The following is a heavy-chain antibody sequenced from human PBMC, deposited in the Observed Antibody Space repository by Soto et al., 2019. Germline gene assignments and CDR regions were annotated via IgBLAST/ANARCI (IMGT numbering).Heavy chain of an antibody. CDR3: ARGGAWTPEGLGY. D-gene: IGHD2-15*01. V-gene: IGHV3-30-3*01. CDR1: GFTFSSFA. CDR2: ISSDVVNY. J-gene: IGHJ4*02. Sequence: QVQLVESGGGVVQPGRSLRLSCAASGFTFSSFAMHWVRQAPGKGLEWLAVISSDVVNYYYAEAVKGRFTISRDNSKKTLNLQMNSMRNEDTAVYYCARGGAWTPEGLGYWGQGTLVTVSS.